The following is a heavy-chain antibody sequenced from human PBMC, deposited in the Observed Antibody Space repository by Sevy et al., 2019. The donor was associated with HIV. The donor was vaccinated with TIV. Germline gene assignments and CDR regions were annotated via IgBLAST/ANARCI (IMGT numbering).Heavy chain of an antibody. CDR3: ARDLVIPATTDYFYYGMDV. J-gene: IGHJ6*02. CDR2: ISSSSTYI. D-gene: IGHD2-15*01. Sequence: GGSLRLSCAASGFTIRTYNMNWVRQAPGKGLEWVSSISSSSTYIYYADSVKGRFTISRDNAKNSLCLQMSSLRAEDTAVYYCARDLVIPATTDYFYYGMDVWGQGTTVTVSS. V-gene: IGHV3-21*01. CDR1: GFTIRTYN.